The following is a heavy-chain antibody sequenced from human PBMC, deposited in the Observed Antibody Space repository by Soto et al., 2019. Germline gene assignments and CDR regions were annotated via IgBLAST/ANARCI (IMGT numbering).Heavy chain of an antibody. Sequence: QVQLVQSGAEVKKPGSSVKVSCKASGGTFSSYAISWVRQAPGQGLEWMGGIIPIFGTANYAQKFQGRVPITEXXSXSXXYMELSSLRSEDTAVYYCATYYYDSSGYYPAAFDIWGQGTMVTVSS. D-gene: IGHD3-22*01. CDR1: GGTFSSYA. CDR2: IIPIFGTA. V-gene: IGHV1-69*12. CDR3: ATYYYDSSGYYPAAFDI. J-gene: IGHJ3*02.